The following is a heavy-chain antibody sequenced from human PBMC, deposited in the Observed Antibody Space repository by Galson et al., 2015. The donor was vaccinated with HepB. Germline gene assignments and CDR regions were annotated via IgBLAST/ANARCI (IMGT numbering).Heavy chain of an antibody. CDR1: GFTFSSYV. CDR3: AKGYYDSSGYDAFDI. J-gene: IGHJ3*02. V-gene: IGHV3-23*01. CDR2: VSGRAGST. Sequence: SLRLSCAASGFTFSSYVMSWVRQAPGKGLEWVSAVSGRAGSTYYADSVKGRFTISRDNSKNTLYLQMNSLRAEDTAVYYCAKGYYDSSGYDAFDIWGQGTMVTVSS. D-gene: IGHD3-22*01.